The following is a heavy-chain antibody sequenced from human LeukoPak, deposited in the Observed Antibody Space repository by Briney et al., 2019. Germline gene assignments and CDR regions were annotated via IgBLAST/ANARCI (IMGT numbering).Heavy chain of an antibody. CDR2: IKRDGSEK. D-gene: IGHD5-18*01. CDR1: GFIFSSYW. J-gene: IGHJ4*02. Sequence: GGSLILSCAASGFIFSSYWMSWVRQAPGKGLEWVANIKRDGSEKNYVDSVKGRFTISRDNAKNSLYLQMDSLRAEDTAVYYCASLDTSLVNDDYWGQGALVTVSS. CDR3: ASLDTSLVNDDY. V-gene: IGHV3-7*05.